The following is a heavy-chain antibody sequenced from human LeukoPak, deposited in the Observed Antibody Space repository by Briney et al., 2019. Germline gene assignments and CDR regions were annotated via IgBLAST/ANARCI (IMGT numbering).Heavy chain of an antibody. Sequence: GGSLRLSCAASGFTFNIYAMSWVRQAPGKGLEWVSSITSSGDVTFYADSVKDRFTTSRDNSKNPLYLQMSRLRAEDTAVYYCAKDRPNYHESNGHYYRPNGDYWGQGTLVTVSS. D-gene: IGHD3-22*01. CDR1: GFTFNIYA. J-gene: IGHJ4*02. CDR2: ITSSGDVT. CDR3: AKDRPNYHESNGHYYRPNGDY. V-gene: IGHV3-23*01.